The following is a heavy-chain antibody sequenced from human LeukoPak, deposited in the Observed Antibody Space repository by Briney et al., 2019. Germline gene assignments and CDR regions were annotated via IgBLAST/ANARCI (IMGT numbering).Heavy chain of an antibody. Sequence: GASVKVSCKASGYTFTTYGISWVRQAPGQGLEWMGWISAYNGNTNYAQKLQGRVTMTTDTSTSTAYMELRRLRSDDTAVYYCARGNCSGGSCYPSTEYFQHWGQGTLVTVSS. CDR1: GYTFTTYG. CDR2: ISAYNGNT. V-gene: IGHV1-18*01. CDR3: ARGNCSGGSCYPSTEYFQH. J-gene: IGHJ1*01. D-gene: IGHD2-15*01.